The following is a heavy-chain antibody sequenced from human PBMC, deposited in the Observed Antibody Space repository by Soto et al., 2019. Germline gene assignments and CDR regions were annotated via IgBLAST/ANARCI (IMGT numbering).Heavy chain of an antibody. V-gene: IGHV4-34*01. J-gene: IGHJ6*02. D-gene: IGHD3-22*01. Sequence: PSETLPLTCAVYGRSFSGYYWSWMRQTPGQGLEWMGGINHTGSTNYNPPLTSRVTISVDTNKNQFSLKLSSVSTAAPSEYYCDGLIDYYDSSGHLMGVWYQETTVTASS. CDR2: INHTGST. CDR1: GRSFSGYY. CDR3: DGLIDYYDSSGHLMGV.